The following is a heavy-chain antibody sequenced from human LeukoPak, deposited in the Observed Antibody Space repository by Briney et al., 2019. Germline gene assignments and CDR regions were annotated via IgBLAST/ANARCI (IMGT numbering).Heavy chain of an antibody. V-gene: IGHV3-11*01. J-gene: IGHJ6*02. CDR1: GFTFSDYY. CDR2: ISSSGSTI. D-gene: IGHD2-15*01. Sequence: GGSLRLSCAASGFTFSDYYMSWIRQAPGKGLEWVSYISSSGSTIYYADSVKGRFTISRDNAKNSLYLQMNSLRTEDTAVYYCAKGSRRYCSGGSCTKYYYYGMDVWGQGTTVTVPS. CDR3: AKGSRRYCSGGSCTKYYYYGMDV.